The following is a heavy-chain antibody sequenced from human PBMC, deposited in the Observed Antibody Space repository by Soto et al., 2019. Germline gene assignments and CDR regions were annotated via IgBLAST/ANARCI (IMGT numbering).Heavy chain of an antibody. CDR2: IDPSDSYT. Sequence: AGESLRISCKGSGYSFTSYWISWVRQMPGKGLEWMGRIDPSDSYTNYSPSFQGHVTISADKSISTAYLQWSSLKASDTAMYYCARRPYYYDSSGSDNWFDTWGQGTLVTVYS. D-gene: IGHD3-22*01. J-gene: IGHJ5*02. V-gene: IGHV5-10-1*01. CDR3: ARRPYYYDSSGSDNWFDT. CDR1: GYSFTSYW.